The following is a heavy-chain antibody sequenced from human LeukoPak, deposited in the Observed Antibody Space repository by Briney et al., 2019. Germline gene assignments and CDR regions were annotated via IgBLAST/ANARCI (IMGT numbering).Heavy chain of an antibody. Sequence: PGGSLRLSCAASGFTFSSYAMGWVRQAPGKGLEWVSGIIDSGESTYYANFAKGRFTISRDNSNNTLYLQMNSLRAEDTAVYYCAKLGGQELHNYYVAACGKGTTVAVSS. J-gene: IGHJ6*03. CDR3: AKLGGQELHNYYVAA. CDR2: IIDSGEST. V-gene: IGHV3-23*01. D-gene: IGHD3-16*01. CDR1: GFTFSSYA.